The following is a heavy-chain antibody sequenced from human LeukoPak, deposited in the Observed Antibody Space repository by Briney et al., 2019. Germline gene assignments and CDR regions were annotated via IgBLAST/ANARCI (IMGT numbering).Heavy chain of an antibody. V-gene: IGHV3-30*18. Sequence: PGGSLRLSCAASGFTFSSYGMHWVRQAPGKGLEWVAVISYDGSNKYYADSVKGRLTISRDNSKNTLYLQMNSLRAEDTAVYYCAKDKGSSWFYFDYWGQGTLVTVSS. D-gene: IGHD6-13*01. CDR2: ISYDGSNK. CDR1: GFTFSSYG. J-gene: IGHJ4*02. CDR3: AKDKGSSWFYFDY.